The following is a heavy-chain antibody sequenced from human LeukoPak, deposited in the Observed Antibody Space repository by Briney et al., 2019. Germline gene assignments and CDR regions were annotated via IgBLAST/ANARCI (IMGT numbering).Heavy chain of an antibody. CDR2: INHNSGGT. CDR3: AREKKLRGATDY. D-gene: IGHD1-26*01. V-gene: IGHV1-2*02. J-gene: IGHJ4*02. Sequence: ASVKVSCKASGYTFTGYYMHWVRQAPGQGLEWMGWINHNSGGTNYAQKFQGRVTMTRDTSISTAYMELSRLRSDDTAVYYCAREKKLRGATDYWGQGTLVTVSS. CDR1: GYTFTGYY.